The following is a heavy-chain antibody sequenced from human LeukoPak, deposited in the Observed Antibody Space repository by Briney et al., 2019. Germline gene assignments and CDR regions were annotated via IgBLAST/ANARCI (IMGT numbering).Heavy chain of an antibody. Sequence: PGGSLRLSCAASGFTFSSYAMSWVRQAPGKGPEWVAYIKHDGSETNYVDSVKGRFTVSRDNVKNSLYLQMNSLRADDTAVYYCSATSGRTGGNSWGQGALVTVSS. J-gene: IGHJ4*02. CDR1: GFTFSSYA. CDR2: IKHDGSET. V-gene: IGHV3-7*03. D-gene: IGHD3-16*01. CDR3: SATSGRTGGNS.